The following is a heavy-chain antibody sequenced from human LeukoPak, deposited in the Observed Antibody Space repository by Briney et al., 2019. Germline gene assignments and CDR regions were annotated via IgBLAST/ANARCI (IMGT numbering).Heavy chain of an antibody. CDR2: IYSGGST. J-gene: IGHJ6*02. CDR1: GFTVSSNY. Sequence: GGSLRLSCAASGFTVSSNYMNWVRQVPGKGLEWVSIIYSGGSTYYADSVKGRFTISRDNSKNTLYLQMNSLRAEDTAVYYCARGGEIQLWQYYYYGMDVWGQGTTVTVSS. V-gene: IGHV3-53*01. D-gene: IGHD5-18*01. CDR3: ARGGEIQLWQYYYYGMDV.